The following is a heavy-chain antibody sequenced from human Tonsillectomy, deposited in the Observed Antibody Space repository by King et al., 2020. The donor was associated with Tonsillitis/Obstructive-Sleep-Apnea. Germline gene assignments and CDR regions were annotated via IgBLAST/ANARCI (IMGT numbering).Heavy chain of an antibody. D-gene: IGHD2-2*01. CDR3: TYLSVGCTSTSCPHY. J-gene: IGHJ4*02. CDR1: GFTFGDYA. Sequence: QLVQSGGGLVQPGRSLRLSCIASGFTFGDYAMNWVRQAPGKGLEWVGYIRSKPYGGTTEYAASVKGRFTISRDDSKSIAYLEMNSLKTEDTAIYYCTYLSVGCTSTSCPHYWGQGTLVTVSS. CDR2: IRSKPYGGTT. V-gene: IGHV3-49*04.